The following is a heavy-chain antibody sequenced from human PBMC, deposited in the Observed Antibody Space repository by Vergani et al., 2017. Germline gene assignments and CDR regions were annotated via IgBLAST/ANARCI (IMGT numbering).Heavy chain of an antibody. D-gene: IGHD1-26*01. CDR2: ISGSGSTT. V-gene: IGHV3-11*01. CDR3: ARKTYRDSPGG. CDR1: GFTISDYY. J-gene: IGHJ4*02. Sequence: VQLVESGGGLVQPGGSLRLSCAASGFTISDYYMSWIRQAPGKGLEWVSYISGSGSTTYYADSVKGRFTIARDNARNSLYLQMNSLRAEDTAVYYCARKTYRDSPGGWGQGTLVTVSS.